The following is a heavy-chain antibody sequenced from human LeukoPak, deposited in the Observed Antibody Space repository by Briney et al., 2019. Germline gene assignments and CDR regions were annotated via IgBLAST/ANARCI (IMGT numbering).Heavy chain of an antibody. CDR3: ARDMKPYYYDSSGYRVAHDAFDI. Sequence: PGRSLRLSCAASGFTFSIYWMSCVRQAPGKGLEWVANIKQDGSEKYYVESVKGRFAISRDNAKNSLYLQMNSLRAEDTAVYYCARDMKPYYYDSSGYRVAHDAFDIWGQGTMVTVSS. V-gene: IGHV3-7*01. D-gene: IGHD3-22*01. J-gene: IGHJ3*02. CDR2: IKQDGSEK. CDR1: GFTFSIYW.